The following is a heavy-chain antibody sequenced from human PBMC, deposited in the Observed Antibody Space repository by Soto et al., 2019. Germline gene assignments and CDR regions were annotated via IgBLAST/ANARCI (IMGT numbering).Heavy chain of an antibody. J-gene: IGHJ4*02. D-gene: IGHD3-16*01. V-gene: IGHV1-69*19. CDR2: ISPMFGAA. Sequence: QVQLVQSGAEMKKPGSSVKVSCQSSGGTFNTYAMNWVRQAPGQGPEWMGDISPMFGAANYAPKIQGRVTITADEPTCTSYMQLGSWTSEETALYFCAREVHVHTPAFVYWGQGTLVTVSS. CDR3: AREVHVHTPAFVY. CDR1: GGTFNTYA.